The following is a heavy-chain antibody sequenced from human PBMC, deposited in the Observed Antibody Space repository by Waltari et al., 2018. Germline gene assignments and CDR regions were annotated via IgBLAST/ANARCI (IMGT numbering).Heavy chain of an antibody. D-gene: IGHD2-2*01. Sequence: QVQLVESGGGVGQPGGSLRLSCAASGFSFSRYGMHWVRQAPGKGLGWVAYIRYDGSTKYYADSVKGRFTISRDNSKNTLFLQMSSLNADDTAVYYCAKKGDVAVVPVAVWVYYFDYWGQGTLVTVSS. J-gene: IGHJ4*02. V-gene: IGHV3-30*02. CDR1: GFSFSRYG. CDR3: AKKGDVAVVPVAVWVYYFDY. CDR2: IRYDGSTK.